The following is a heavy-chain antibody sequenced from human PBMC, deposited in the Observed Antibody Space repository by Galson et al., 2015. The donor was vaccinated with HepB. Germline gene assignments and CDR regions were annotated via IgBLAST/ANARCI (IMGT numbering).Heavy chain of an antibody. V-gene: IGHV3-7*03. Sequence: SLRLSCAASGFTFSSYWMTWVRQAPGKGLEWVANIKHDGSEKYYVDSVKGRFTISRDNAKDSLSLQMNSLRVEDTAVYYCVRQNDYIWGNYRFDTFEVWGQGTMVTVFS. CDR1: GFTFSSYW. CDR3: VRQNDYIWGNYRFDTFEV. D-gene: IGHD3-16*02. CDR2: IKHDGSEK. J-gene: IGHJ3*01.